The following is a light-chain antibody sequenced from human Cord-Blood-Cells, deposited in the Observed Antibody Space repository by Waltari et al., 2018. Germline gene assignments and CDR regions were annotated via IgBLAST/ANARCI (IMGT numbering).Light chain of an antibody. Sequence: EIGLTQSPGPLSLSPGERATLSCRASQSVSSSYLAWYQQKPGQAPRLLIYGASSRATGIPDRFSGSGSGTDFTLTISRLEPEDFAVYYCQQYGSSPKVTFGQGTRLEIK. J-gene: IGKJ5*01. CDR1: QSVSSSY. V-gene: IGKV3-20*01. CDR2: GAS. CDR3: QQYGSSPKVT.